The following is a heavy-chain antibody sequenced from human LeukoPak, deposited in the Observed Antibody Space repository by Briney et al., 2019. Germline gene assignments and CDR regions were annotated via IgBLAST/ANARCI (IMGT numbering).Heavy chain of an antibody. J-gene: IGHJ1*01. V-gene: IGHV4-59*08. D-gene: IGHD1-26*01. Sequence: SETLSLTCTVSGGSISSYYWSWIRQPPGKGLEWIGYIYYSGSTNYNPSLKSRVTISVDTSKNQFSLKLSSVTAADTAVYYCATLGRLVGATTAYFQHWGQGTLVTVSS. CDR1: GGSISSYY. CDR3: ATLGRLVGATTAYFQH. CDR2: IYYSGST.